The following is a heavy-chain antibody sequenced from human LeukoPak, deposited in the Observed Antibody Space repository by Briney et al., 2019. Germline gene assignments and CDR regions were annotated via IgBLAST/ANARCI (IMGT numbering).Heavy chain of an antibody. Sequence: PGGSLRLSCAVSGFTFSGSGVHWVRQASGKGLEWVGRIRSKANSYATAYAASVKGRFTISGDDSKNTAYLQMNSLKTEDTAVYYCTAHVVGDRPRWGQGTLVTVSS. D-gene: IGHD1-26*01. V-gene: IGHV3-73*01. J-gene: IGHJ4*02. CDR2: IRSKANSYAT. CDR1: GFTFSGSG. CDR3: TAHVVGDRPR.